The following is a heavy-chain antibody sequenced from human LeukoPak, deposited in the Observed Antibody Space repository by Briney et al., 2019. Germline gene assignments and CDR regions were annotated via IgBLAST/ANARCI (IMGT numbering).Heavy chain of an antibody. V-gene: IGHV3-7*01. J-gene: IGHJ3*02. Sequence: GGSLRLSCAAPGFTFSSYSMNWVRQAPGKGLEWVANIKQDGSEKCYVDSVKGRFTISRDNAKNSLYLQMNSLRAEDTAVYYCARDEAQGYSSPNAFDIWGQGTMVTVSS. D-gene: IGHD5-18*01. CDR3: ARDEAQGYSSPNAFDI. CDR2: IKQDGSEK. CDR1: GFTFSSYS.